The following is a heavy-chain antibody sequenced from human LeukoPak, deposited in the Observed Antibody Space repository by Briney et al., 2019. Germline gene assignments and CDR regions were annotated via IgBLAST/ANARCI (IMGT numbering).Heavy chain of an antibody. CDR2: IVVGNDNT. CDR3: AAEKRVYCSGGACYADAFDI. J-gene: IGHJ3*02. Sequence: SVKVSCKASGFTFSTSAVQWVRQARGQRLEWIGWIVVGNDNTNFAQNFQERVTITRDMSTSTAYMELSSLRPEDTAVYYCAAEKRVYCSGGACYADAFDIWGQGTMVSVSS. D-gene: IGHD2-15*01. CDR1: GFTFSTSA. V-gene: IGHV1-58*01.